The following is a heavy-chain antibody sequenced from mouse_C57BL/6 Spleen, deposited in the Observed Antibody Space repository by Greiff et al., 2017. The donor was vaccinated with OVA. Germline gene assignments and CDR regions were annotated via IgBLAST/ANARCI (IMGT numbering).Heavy chain of an antibody. Sequence: QVQLQQSGPELVKPGASVKISCKASGYAFSSSWMNWVKQRPGKGLEWIGRIYPGDGDTNYNGKFKGKATLTADKSSSTAYMQLSSLTSEDSAVYFCARSLLNWDGAYWGQGTLVTVSA. V-gene: IGHV1-82*01. J-gene: IGHJ3*01. CDR2: IYPGDGDT. CDR3: ARSLLNWDGAY. CDR1: GYAFSSSW. D-gene: IGHD4-1*01.